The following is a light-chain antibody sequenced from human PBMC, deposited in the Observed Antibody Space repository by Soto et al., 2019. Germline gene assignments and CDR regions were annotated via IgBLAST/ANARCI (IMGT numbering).Light chain of an antibody. CDR1: RSVSANN. CDR2: GAS. V-gene: IGKV3-20*01. J-gene: IGKJ1*01. CDR3: QQYDNSVWT. Sequence: IVLTQSPGTLSSSPGERATLSCRASRSVSANNLAWYQQGPGQAPRLLIYGASRRATGIPDRFSGSGSGTDFTLTISRLEPEDVAVYYCQQYDNSVWTFGQGTKVDIK.